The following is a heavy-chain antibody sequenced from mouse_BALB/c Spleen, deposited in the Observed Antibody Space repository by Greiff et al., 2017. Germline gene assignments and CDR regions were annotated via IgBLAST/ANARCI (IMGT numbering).Heavy chain of an antibody. CDR3: ARHDTTVVATSWDFDY. Sequence: EVHLVESGGDLVKPGGSLKLSCAASGFTFSSYGMSWVRQTPDKRLEWVATISSGGSYTYYPDSVKGRFTISRDNAKNTLYLQMSSLKSEDTAVYYCARHDTTVVATSWDFDYWGQGTTLTVSS. CDR2: ISSGGSYT. J-gene: IGHJ2*01. D-gene: IGHD1-1*01. CDR1: GFTFSSYG. V-gene: IGHV5-6*01.